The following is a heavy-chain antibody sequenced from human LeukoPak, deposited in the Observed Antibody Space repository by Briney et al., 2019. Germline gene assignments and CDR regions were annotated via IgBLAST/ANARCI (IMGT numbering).Heavy chain of an antibody. CDR3: AAALVVPAAIHRGYYYYGMDV. Sequence: SVKVSCKASGFTFTSSAMQWVRQARGQRLEWIGWIVVGSGNTNYAQKFQERVTITRDMSTSTAYMEPSSLRSEDTAVYYCAAALVVPAAIHRGYYYYGMDVWGQGTTVTVSS. J-gene: IGHJ6*02. CDR2: IVVGSGNT. D-gene: IGHD2-2*02. CDR1: GFTFTSSA. V-gene: IGHV1-58*02.